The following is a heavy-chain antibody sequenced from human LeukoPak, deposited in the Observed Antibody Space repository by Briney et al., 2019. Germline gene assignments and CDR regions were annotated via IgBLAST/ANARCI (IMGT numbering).Heavy chain of an antibody. Sequence: PSETPSLTCAVSGGSISSSNWWSWVRQPPGKGLEWIGEIYHSGSTNYNPSLKSRVTISVDKSKNQFSLKLSSVTAADTAVYYCARGVAAAGTDWFDPWGQGTLVTVSS. CDR3: ARGVAAAGTDWFDP. D-gene: IGHD6-13*01. J-gene: IGHJ5*02. CDR1: GGSISSSNW. V-gene: IGHV4-4*02. CDR2: IYHSGST.